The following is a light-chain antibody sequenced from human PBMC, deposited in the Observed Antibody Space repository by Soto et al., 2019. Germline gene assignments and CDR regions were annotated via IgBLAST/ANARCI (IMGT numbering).Light chain of an antibody. CDR3: LQYSSSPRT. Sequence: DIVLTQSPGTLSLSPGERATLSCRASQTVTYNYLAWYQQKPGQAPRLLIYAASSRATGIPDRFSGSGSGTYFTFTFLNLDPEDLSVYYCLQYSSSPRTFGQGTKVEIE. V-gene: IGKV3-20*01. CDR2: AAS. J-gene: IGKJ1*01. CDR1: QTVTYNY.